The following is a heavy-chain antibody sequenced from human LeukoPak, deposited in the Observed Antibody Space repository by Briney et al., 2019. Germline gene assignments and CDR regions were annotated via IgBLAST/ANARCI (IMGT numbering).Heavy chain of an antibody. V-gene: IGHV3-49*04. J-gene: IGHJ4*02. D-gene: IGHD4-17*01. CDR2: IGSKAYGGTT. CDR1: GFTFGDYA. CDR3: TREKGYGDYPTEGPPEGY. Sequence: GGSLRLSCTASGFTFGDYAMSWVRQAPGKGLEWVGFIGSKAYGGTTEYAASVKGRFTISRDDSKSIAYLQMNSLKTEDTAVYYCTREKGYGDYPTEGPPEGYWGQGTLVTVSS.